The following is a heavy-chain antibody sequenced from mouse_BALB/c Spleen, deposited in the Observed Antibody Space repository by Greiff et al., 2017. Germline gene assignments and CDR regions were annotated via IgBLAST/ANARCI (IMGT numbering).Heavy chain of an antibody. CDR2: IDPANGNT. V-gene: IGHV14-3*02. J-gene: IGHJ3*01. CDR3: ARGWFAD. Sequence: VHVKQSGAELVKPGASVKLSCTASGFNIKDTYMHWVKQRPEQGLEWIGRIDPANGNTKYDPKFQGKATITADTSSNTAYLQLSSLTSEDTAVYYCARGWFADWGQGTLVTVSA. CDR1: GFNIKDTY.